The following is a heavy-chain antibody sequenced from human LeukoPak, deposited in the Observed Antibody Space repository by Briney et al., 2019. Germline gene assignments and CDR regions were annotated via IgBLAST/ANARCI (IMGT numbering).Heavy chain of an antibody. J-gene: IGHJ4*02. V-gene: IGHV4-30-2*01. CDR2: IYHSGST. Sequence: SQTLSLTCTVSGGSISSGGYYWSWIRQPPGKGLEWIGYIYHSGSTYYNPPLKSRVTISVDRSKNQFSLKLSSVTAADTAVYYCARSPIVGANSFDYWGQGTLVTVSS. D-gene: IGHD1-26*01. CDR3: ARSPIVGANSFDY. CDR1: GGSISSGGYY.